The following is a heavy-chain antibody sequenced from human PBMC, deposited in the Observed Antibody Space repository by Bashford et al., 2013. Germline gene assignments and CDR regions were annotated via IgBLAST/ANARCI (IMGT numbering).Heavy chain of an antibody. CDR3: ARDNGYCSSSSCHTNYYYYVWTS. Sequence: ASVKVSCKASGYTFTSFYMHWVRQAPGQGLEWMGIINPSGGTTSFAQKFQGRLTMTRDTSTSTVYMELSSLRSEDTAVYYCARDNGYCSSSSCHTNYYYYVWTSWAEGTDGRPSPQ. V-gene: IGHV1-46*01. CDR2: INPSGGTT. CDR1: GYTFTSFY. J-gene: IGHJ6*04. D-gene: IGHD2-2*03.